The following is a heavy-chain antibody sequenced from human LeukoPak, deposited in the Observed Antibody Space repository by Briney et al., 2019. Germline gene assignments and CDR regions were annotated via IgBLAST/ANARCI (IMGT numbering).Heavy chain of an antibody. D-gene: IGHD3-10*01. CDR1: GFTFSNAW. V-gene: IGHV3-15*01. Sequence: GGSLRLSCAASGFTFSNAWMSWVRQAPGKGLEWVGRIKNKADGGTTDYAAPVKDRFTISRDDSKSTLYLQMNNLRAEDTAVYYCAKDRRAGSYDYWGQGTLVTVSS. CDR3: AKDRRAGSYDY. J-gene: IGHJ4*02. CDR2: IKNKADGGTT.